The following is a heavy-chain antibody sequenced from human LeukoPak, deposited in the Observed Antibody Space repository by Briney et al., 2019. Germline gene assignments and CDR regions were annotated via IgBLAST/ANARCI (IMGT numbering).Heavy chain of an antibody. J-gene: IGHJ3*02. CDR3: AKDRSSGWYDAFDI. CDR2: ISASGGSA. D-gene: IGHD6-19*01. V-gene: IGHV3-23*01. CDR1: GFTFSNSD. Sequence: GGSLRLSCAASGFTFSNSDMNWARQAPGKGLEWVSFISASGGSAQYADSVRGRFTISRDNSKNTLYLQMNSLRAEDTAVYYCAKDRSSGWYDAFDIWGQGTLVTVSS.